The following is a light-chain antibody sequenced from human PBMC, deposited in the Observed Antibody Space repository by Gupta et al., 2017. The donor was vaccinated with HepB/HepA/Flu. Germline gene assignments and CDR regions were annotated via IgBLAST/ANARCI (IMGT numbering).Light chain of an antibody. CDR1: QSISSY. Sequence: DIQITQSPSSLSASVGDRVTITCRASQSISSYLNWYQQKPGKAPKLLIYAASRAQSGVPSRFSGSGSGTYFTLTISMLQPEDFANYYCQQSHSTPGTFGQGTKVEIK. CDR3: QQSHSTPGT. V-gene: IGKV1-39*01. J-gene: IGKJ1*01. CDR2: AAS.